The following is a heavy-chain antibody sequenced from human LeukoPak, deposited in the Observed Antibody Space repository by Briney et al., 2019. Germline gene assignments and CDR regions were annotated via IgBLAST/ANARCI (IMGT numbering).Heavy chain of an antibody. CDR3: ARDRRRVGATYFDY. V-gene: IGHV4-59*01. CDR1: SGSISSYY. CDR2: IYYSGST. J-gene: IGHJ4*02. Sequence: SETLSLTCTVSSGSISSYYWSWIRQPPGQGLEWIGYIYYSGSTNYNPSLKSRVTISVDTSKNQFSLKLSSLTAADTAVYYCARDRRRVGATYFDYWGQGTLVTVSS. D-gene: IGHD1-26*01.